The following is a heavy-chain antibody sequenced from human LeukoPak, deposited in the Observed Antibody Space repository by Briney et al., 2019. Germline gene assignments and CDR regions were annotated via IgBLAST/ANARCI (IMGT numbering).Heavy chain of an antibody. CDR1: GFTFSSYS. Sequence: GGSLRLSCAASGFTFSSYSMNWVRQAPGKGLEWVANIKQDGSEKYYVDSVKGRFTISRDNAKNSLYLQMNSLRAEDTAVYYCARVYRGGPIAQPYYFDYWGQGTLVTVSS. V-gene: IGHV3-7*01. CDR3: ARVYRGGPIAQPYYFDY. J-gene: IGHJ4*02. D-gene: IGHD3-16*01. CDR2: IKQDGSEK.